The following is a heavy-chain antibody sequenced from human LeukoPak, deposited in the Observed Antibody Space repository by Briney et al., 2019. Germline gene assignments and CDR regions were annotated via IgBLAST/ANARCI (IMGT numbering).Heavy chain of an antibody. Sequence: PGGSLRLSCAASGFTFDDYAMHWVRQAPGKGLEWVSGISWNSDSIGYADSVKGRFTISRDNAKNSLYLQMNSLRAEDTAVYYCAREGPYGSGSYGAFDIWGQGTMVTVSS. CDR1: GFTFDDYA. CDR2: ISWNSDSI. CDR3: AREGPYGSGSYGAFDI. D-gene: IGHD3-10*01. J-gene: IGHJ3*02. V-gene: IGHV3-9*01.